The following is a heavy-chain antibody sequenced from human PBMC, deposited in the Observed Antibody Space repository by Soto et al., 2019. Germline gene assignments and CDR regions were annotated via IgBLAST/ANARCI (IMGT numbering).Heavy chain of an antibody. CDR2: ISGGGGGT. D-gene: IGHD2-21*02. J-gene: IGHJ3*01. CDR3: AKDPNGDCVGAFDD. CDR1: GLTFSNYA. V-gene: IGHV3-23*01. Sequence: EVQLLXXXGGXXXXGGSLRLSCAGSGLTFSNYAMVWVRQAPGKGLEWVSAISGGGGGTHYADSVRGRFSISRDNSKNALYLQMNSLRAEDTALYYCAKDPNGDCVGAFDDWGPGTMVTVSS.